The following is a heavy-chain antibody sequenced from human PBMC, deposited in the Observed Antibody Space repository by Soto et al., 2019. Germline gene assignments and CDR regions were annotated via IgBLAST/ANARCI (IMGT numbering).Heavy chain of an antibody. CDR1: GGSISSSNW. D-gene: IGHD3-10*01. J-gene: IGHJ6*02. Sequence: PSETLSLTCAVSGGSISSSNWWSWVRQPPGKGLEWIGEIYHSGSTNYNPSLKSRVTISVDKSKNQFSLKLSSVTAADTAVYYCARDQGMVRGAKDYYGMDVWGQGTKVTVSS. CDR3: ARDQGMVRGAKDYYGMDV. V-gene: IGHV4-4*02. CDR2: IYHSGST.